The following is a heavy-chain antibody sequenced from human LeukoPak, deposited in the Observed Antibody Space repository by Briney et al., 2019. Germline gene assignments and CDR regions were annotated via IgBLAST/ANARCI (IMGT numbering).Heavy chain of an antibody. J-gene: IGHJ4*02. CDR1: GYTLTELS. D-gene: IGHD2-15*01. CDR3: ATRPYCSGGSCYSLNY. CDR2: FDPEDGET. V-gene: IGHV1-24*01. Sequence: GASVKVSCKVSGYTLTELSMHWVRQAPGKGLEWMGGFDPEDGETIYAQKFQGRVTMTEDTSTDTAYMELSSLRSEDTAVCYCATRPYCSGGSCYSLNYWGQGTLVTVSS.